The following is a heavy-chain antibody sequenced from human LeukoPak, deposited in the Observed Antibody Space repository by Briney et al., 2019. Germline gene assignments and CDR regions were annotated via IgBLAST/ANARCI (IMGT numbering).Heavy chain of an antibody. J-gene: IGHJ6*02. CDR2: IWSDGNNK. D-gene: IGHD2-2*01. CDR3: ARDYCSSISCMDA. Sequence: GGSLRLSCAASGFIFSRYGMHWVRQAPGKGLEWVAVIWSDGNNKEHGDSVKGRFTISRDNSKNTLYLQMNSLRAEDTAMYYCARDYCSSISCMDAWGQGTTVTVSS. V-gene: IGHV3-33*01. CDR1: GFIFSRYG.